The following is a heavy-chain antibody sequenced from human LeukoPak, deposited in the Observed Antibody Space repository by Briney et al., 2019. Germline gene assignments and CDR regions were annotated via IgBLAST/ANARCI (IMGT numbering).Heavy chain of an antibody. CDR1: GYTFTSYD. Sequence: ASVKVSCKASGYTFTSYDINWVRQATGQGLEWMGWMNPNSGNTGHAQKFQGRVTMTRNTSISTAYMELSSLRSEDTAVYYCARSVAFHTSSGYYAYYFDHWGQGTLVTVSS. D-gene: IGHD3-22*01. CDR2: MNPNSGNT. CDR3: ARSVAFHTSSGYYAYYFDH. J-gene: IGHJ4*02. V-gene: IGHV1-8*01.